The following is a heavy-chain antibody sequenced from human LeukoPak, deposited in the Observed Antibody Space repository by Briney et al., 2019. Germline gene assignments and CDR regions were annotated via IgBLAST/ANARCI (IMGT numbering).Heavy chain of an antibody. V-gene: IGHV3-30*02. J-gene: IGHJ4*02. D-gene: IGHD3-10*01. CDR3: AKDRYYYGSGSYFRSDY. Sequence: PGGSLSLSCAASGFTFSSYGMHWVRQAPGKGLEWVAFIRYDGSNKYYADSVKGRFTISRDNSKNTLYLQMNSLRAEDTAVYYCAKDRYYYGSGSYFRSDYWGQGTLVTVSS. CDR2: IRYDGSNK. CDR1: GFTFSSYG.